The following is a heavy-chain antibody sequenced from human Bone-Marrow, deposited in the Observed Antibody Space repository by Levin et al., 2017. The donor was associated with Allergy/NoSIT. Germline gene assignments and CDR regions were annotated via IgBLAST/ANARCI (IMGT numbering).Heavy chain of an antibody. D-gene: IGHD6-19*01. J-gene: IGHJ3*01. CDR3: AKGNQYTSAPANL. Sequence: SETLSLTCAVYGGSFSGYYWSWIRQPPGKELEWIGDINHSGSTNYNPSLKSRVTISVDTSKNQFSLKLSSVTAADTAVYYCAKGNQYTSAPANLWGQGTVVTVSS. CDR1: GGSFSGYY. V-gene: IGHV4-34*01. CDR2: INHSGST.